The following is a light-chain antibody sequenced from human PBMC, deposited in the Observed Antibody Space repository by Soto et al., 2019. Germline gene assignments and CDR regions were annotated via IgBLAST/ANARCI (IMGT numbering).Light chain of an antibody. Sequence: DVVMTQSPLSLPVTLGQPASISCKSGQSLVYSDGNTYLSWCQQRTGQSPRRLIYKVSNRDSGVPDRFTGRGSGIDVTRRMRSVEAADVGVDYGLQGTHFPHTFGQGPKLEIK. V-gene: IGKV2-30*01. CDR3: LQGTHFPHT. CDR1: QSLVYSDGNTY. CDR2: KVS. J-gene: IGKJ2*01.